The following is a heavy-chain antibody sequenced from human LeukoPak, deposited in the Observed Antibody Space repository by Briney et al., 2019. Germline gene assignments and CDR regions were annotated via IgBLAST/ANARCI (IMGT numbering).Heavy chain of an antibody. Sequence: ASVKVSCKASGYTFTNYGISWVRQAPGQGLEWMGWISGYNGHTNYAQKLQGRVTTTTDTSTSTAYMELRSLRSDDTAVYYCARMMTPRLYYDSSGYYYGAFDIWGQGTMVTVSS. CDR2: ISGYNGHT. V-gene: IGHV1-18*01. CDR3: ARMMTPRLYYDSSGYYYGAFDI. J-gene: IGHJ3*02. CDR1: GYTFTNYG. D-gene: IGHD3-22*01.